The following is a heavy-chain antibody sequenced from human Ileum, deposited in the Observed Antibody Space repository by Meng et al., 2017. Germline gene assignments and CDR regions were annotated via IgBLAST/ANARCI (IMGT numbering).Heavy chain of an antibody. V-gene: IGHV4-61*03. Sequence: VQLQESGPGPVRPSETLSLTCTVSGDSVSSDNYYWSWIRQPPGKGLEWIGYVYYSGHTDCNPSLKSRLSISIDTSKNHFSLKLSSVTAADTAVYYCARTPLYSGSYYFDPWGQGALVTVSS. CDR1: GDSVSSDNYY. CDR3: ARTPLYSGSYYFDP. J-gene: IGHJ4*02. CDR2: VYYSGHT. D-gene: IGHD1-26*01.